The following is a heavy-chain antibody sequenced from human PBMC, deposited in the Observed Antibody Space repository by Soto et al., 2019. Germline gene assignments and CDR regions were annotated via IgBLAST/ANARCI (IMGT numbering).Heavy chain of an antibody. CDR1: GGSISSYY. D-gene: IGHD6-13*01. V-gene: IGHV4-59*01. CDR3: ARIAAAGGYYYGMDV. CDR2: IYYSGST. J-gene: IGHJ6*02. Sequence: SETLSLTCTVSGGSISSYYWSWIRQPPGKGLEWIGYIYYSGSTNYNPSLKRRVTISVDTSKNQFSLKLSSVTAADTAVYYCARIAAAGGYYYGMDVWGQGTTVTVSS.